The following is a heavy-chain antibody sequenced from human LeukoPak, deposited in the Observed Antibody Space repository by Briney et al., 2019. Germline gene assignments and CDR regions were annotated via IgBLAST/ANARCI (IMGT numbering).Heavy chain of an antibody. Sequence: GGSLRLSCAASGFTFSNFAVSWVCQAPGKGLEWVSAISGSGGSTYYADSVKGRFTISRDNSKNTLYLQMNSLRAEDTAVYYCAKSPAVDAAFDIWGQGTVVTVSS. V-gene: IGHV3-23*01. D-gene: IGHD4-23*01. J-gene: IGHJ3*02. CDR3: AKSPAVDAAFDI. CDR1: GFTFSNFA. CDR2: ISGSGGST.